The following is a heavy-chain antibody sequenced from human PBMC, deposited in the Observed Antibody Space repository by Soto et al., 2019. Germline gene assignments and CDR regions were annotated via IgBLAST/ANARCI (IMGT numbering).Heavy chain of an antibody. CDR1: GGSISSSSYY. V-gene: IGHV4-39*01. J-gene: IGHJ6*02. CDR2: IYYSGST. CDR3: ARPSRPGYYGMDV. Sequence: LSLTCTVSGGSISSSSYYWGWIRQPPGKGLEWIGSIYYSGSTYYNPSLKSRVTISVDTSKNQFSLKLSSVTAADTAVYYCARPSRPGYYGMDVWGQGTTVTVSS.